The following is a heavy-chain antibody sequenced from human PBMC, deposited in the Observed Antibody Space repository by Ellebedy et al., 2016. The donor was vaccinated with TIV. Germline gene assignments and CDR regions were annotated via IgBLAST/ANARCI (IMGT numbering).Heavy chain of an antibody. J-gene: IGHJ2*01. D-gene: IGHD4-17*01. CDR1: GFTFRSYW. CDR3: ARAIYGASYL. CDR2: INEEGTKK. V-gene: IGHV3-7*01. Sequence: GESLKISCAASGFTFRSYWMTWVRQAPGKGLEWVANINEEGTKKHYVDSVRGRFTISRDYAGNSLFLQMNSLGAEDTAVYYCARAIYGASYLWGRGTLVTVSS.